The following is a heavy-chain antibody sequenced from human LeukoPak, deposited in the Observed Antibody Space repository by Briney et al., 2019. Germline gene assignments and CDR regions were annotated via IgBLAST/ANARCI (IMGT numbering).Heavy chain of an antibody. CDR2: IYSAGST. Sequence: PGGSLRLSCTVSGFTVSSNSMGWVRQAPGKGLEWVSFIYSAGSTHYSDSVKGRFTISIDNSKNTLYLQMNSLRAEDTAVYYCARRAGAYSHPYDYWGQGTLVTVSS. J-gene: IGHJ4*02. V-gene: IGHV3-53*01. D-gene: IGHD4/OR15-4a*01. CDR1: GFTVSSNS. CDR3: ARRAGAYSHPYDY.